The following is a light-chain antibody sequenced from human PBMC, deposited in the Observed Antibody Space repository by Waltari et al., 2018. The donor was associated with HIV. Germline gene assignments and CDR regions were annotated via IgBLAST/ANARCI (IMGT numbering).Light chain of an antibody. CDR1: SGSVSTSYY. Sequence: QEPSFSVSPGGTVTLTCGFSSGSVSTSYYPSWYQQTPGQAPRTLIYSTNTRSSGVPDRFSGSILGNKAALTITGAQADDESDYYCVLFMGNGIWVFGGGTKLTVL. J-gene: IGLJ3*02. CDR2: STN. V-gene: IGLV8-61*01. CDR3: VLFMGNGIWV.